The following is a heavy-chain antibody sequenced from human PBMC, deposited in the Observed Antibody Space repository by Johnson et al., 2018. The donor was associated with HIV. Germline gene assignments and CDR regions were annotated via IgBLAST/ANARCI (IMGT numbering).Heavy chain of an antibody. CDR1: GFSFSSYG. D-gene: IGHD3-9*01. J-gene: IGHJ3*02. Sequence: QVQLVESGGGVVQPGRSLRLSCAASGFSFSSYGMHWVRQAPGKGLEWVAVISYHGNNKDYADSVTGRFTIPRANSKNTLYLEMKSLRAEDTAVYYCANARGFDYSTSFIVDDDLDIWGQGTMVTVSS. CDR3: ANARGFDYSTSFIVDDDLDI. CDR2: ISYHGNNK. V-gene: IGHV3-30*18.